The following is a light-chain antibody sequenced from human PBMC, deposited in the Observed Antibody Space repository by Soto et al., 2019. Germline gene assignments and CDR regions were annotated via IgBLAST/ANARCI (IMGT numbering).Light chain of an antibody. V-gene: IGLV2-18*02. Sequence: QSALTQPPSVSGSPGQSVTISCTGTSSDVGSYNRVSWYQQPPGTAPKLMIYEVRNRPSGVPDRCSGYKSGNTASLTISGPQAEDEADYYCSSYTSSSTLVFGGGTQLTVL. CDR1: SSDVGSYNR. J-gene: IGLJ2*01. CDR2: EVR. CDR3: SSYTSSSTLV.